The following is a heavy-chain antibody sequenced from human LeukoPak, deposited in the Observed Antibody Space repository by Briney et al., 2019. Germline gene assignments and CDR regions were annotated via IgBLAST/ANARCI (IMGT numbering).Heavy chain of an antibody. CDR2: IYYSGST. CDR3: ASSITIFGVVIYY. Sequence: SETLSLTCTVSRGSISSGGYYWSWIRQHPGKGLAWIGYIYYSGSTYYNPSLKSRVTISVDTSKNQFSLKLSSVTAADAAVYYCASSITIFGVVIYYWGQGTLVTVSS. CDR1: RGSISSGGYY. J-gene: IGHJ4*02. V-gene: IGHV4-31*03. D-gene: IGHD3-3*01.